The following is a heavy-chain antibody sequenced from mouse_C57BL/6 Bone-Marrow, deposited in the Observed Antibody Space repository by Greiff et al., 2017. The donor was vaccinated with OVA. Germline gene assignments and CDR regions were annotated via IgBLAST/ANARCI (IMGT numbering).Heavy chain of an antibody. V-gene: IGHV1-81*01. Sequence: QVQLQQSGAELARPGASVKLSCKASGYTFTSYGISWVKQRTGQGLEWIGEIYPRNGNTYYTETFKGKATLTADKSSSTAYMELRSLTSEDSAVYFIASPDGYYLFAYWGQGTLVTVSA. CDR2: IYPRNGNT. J-gene: IGHJ3*01. CDR3: ASPDGYYLFAY. D-gene: IGHD2-3*01. CDR1: GYTFTSYG.